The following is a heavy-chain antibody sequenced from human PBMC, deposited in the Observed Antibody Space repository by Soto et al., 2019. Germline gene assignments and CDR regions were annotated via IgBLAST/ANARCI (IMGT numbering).Heavy chain of an antibody. CDR2: VNPILSMS. CDR3: ATSYGSGYRAFDY. D-gene: IGHD3-10*01. V-gene: IGHV1-69*04. Sequence: QVQLVQSGAEVKRPGSSVKVSCKASGDTFSFYSINWVRQAPRLGLEWMGRVNPILSMSNYAQRFQGRVTMTEDNSTSTAYMELSGLRSEDTAMYSSATSYGSGYRAFDYWGQGALVTVSS. CDR1: GDTFSFYS. J-gene: IGHJ4*02.